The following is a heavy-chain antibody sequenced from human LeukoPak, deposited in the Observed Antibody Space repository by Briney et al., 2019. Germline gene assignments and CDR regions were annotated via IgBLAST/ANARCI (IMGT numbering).Heavy chain of an antibody. D-gene: IGHD1-1*01. V-gene: IGHV3-15*01. CDR2: IKSKTDGGTT. CDR1: GFTFKNAW. CDR3: TTGWMDAFDI. Sequence: GGSLRLSCEASGFTFKNAWMSGVRQAPGKGLEWVGRIKSKTDGGTTDYAAPVKGRFTISRDDSKNTLYLQMNSLKTEDTAVYYCTTGWMDAFDIWGQGTMVTVSS. J-gene: IGHJ3*02.